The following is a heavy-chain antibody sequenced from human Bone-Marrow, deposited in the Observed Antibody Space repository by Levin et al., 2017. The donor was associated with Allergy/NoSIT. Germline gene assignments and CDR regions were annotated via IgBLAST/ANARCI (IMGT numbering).Heavy chain of an antibody. D-gene: IGHD2-15*01. Sequence: GESLKISCEASGFTFTAAGMHWVRQAPSKGLEWVAIIHHDGSNKYYGDSVKGRFSITRDNSKNTLYLQMDSLRVEDTAVYYCARDRGDCSSGICYSDYFDYWGQGTLVTVSS. J-gene: IGHJ4*02. V-gene: IGHV3-30*02. CDR3: ARDRGDCSSGICYSDYFDY. CDR2: IHHDGSNK. CDR1: GFTFTAAG.